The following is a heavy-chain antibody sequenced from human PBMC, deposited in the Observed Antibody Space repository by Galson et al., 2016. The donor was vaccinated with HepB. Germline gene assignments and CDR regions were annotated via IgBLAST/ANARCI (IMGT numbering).Heavy chain of an antibody. CDR3: ARVATHFLMVGFDI. J-gene: IGHJ3*02. CDR1: GFTFRTXX. V-gene: IGHV3-30*01. Sequence: SLRLSCAASGFTFRTXXMHXXXQGXXXGLXXVAXXSYDXXXKXXXDSVXGRFTTSRDNSKNTLVLQMNILRAEDTAVYYCARVATHFLMVGFDIWGQGTMXTVSS. D-gene: IGHD4/OR15-4a*01. CDR2: XSYDXXXK.